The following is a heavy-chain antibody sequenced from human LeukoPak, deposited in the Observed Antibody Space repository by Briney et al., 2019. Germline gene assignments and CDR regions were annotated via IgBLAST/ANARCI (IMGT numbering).Heavy chain of an antibody. Sequence: GGSLRLSCTASGFTFSSYGMHWVRQAPGKGLEWVAVISYDGSNKYYADSVKRRFTIPRDNSKNTLYLQMNSLRAEDTAVYYCAKEMGYCSGGSCPDYWGQGTLVTVSS. CDR1: GFTFSSYG. CDR3: AKEMGYCSGGSCPDY. CDR2: ISYDGSNK. D-gene: IGHD2-15*01. J-gene: IGHJ4*02. V-gene: IGHV3-30*18.